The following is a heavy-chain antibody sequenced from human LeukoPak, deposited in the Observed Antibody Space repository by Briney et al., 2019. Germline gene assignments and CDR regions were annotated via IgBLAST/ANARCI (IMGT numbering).Heavy chain of an antibody. D-gene: IGHD2-8*01. V-gene: IGHV7-4-1*02. J-gene: IGHJ3*02. CDR3: AGGMVDPPPPTFDI. CDR1: GYSFTSYA. Sequence: ASVKVSCKASGYSFTSYAMNWVRQAPGQGLEWMGWINTNTGNPTYAQGFTGRFVFSLDMSVSKAFLQISSLKAEDTAVYYCAGGMVDPPPPTFDIWGQGTMVTVSS. CDR2: INTNTGNP.